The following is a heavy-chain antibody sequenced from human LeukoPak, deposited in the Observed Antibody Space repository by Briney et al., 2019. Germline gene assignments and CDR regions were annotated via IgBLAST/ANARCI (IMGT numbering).Heavy chain of an antibody. CDR1: GGSISSYD. D-gene: IGHD6-19*01. Sequence: NTSETLSLTCTVSGGSISSYDWSWSRQPPGKGLEWIGYIYYSGSTHYNPSLKSRVTISVDTSKNQFSLKLSSVTAADTAVYYCARGISVAGNDYWGQGTLVTVSS. J-gene: IGHJ4*02. CDR2: IYYSGST. CDR3: ARGISVAGNDY. V-gene: IGHV4-59*01.